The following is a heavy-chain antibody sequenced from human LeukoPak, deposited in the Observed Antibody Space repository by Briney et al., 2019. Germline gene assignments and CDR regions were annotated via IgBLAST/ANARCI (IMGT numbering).Heavy chain of an antibody. CDR1: GFTSSWCG. CDR2: ISGSGGST. CDR3: AKDRAMVRVD. J-gene: IGHJ4*01. V-gene: IGHV3-23*01. Sequence: GGALRLSCASSGFTSSWCGVRVLRSALGEGLKRVSAISGSGGSTYYADSGKGRFTISRDNSKNTLYLQMNSLRAEDTAVYYGAKDRAMVRVDWGHGTLVTVSS. D-gene: IGHD3-10*01.